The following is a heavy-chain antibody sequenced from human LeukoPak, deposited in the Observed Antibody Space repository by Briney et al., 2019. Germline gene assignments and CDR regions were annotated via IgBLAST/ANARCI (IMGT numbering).Heavy chain of an antibody. V-gene: IGHV3-53*01. D-gene: IGHD1-26*01. CDR2: IYSGGST. CDR3: ATQWELNTKLTDY. J-gene: IGHJ4*02. Sequence: GGSLRLSCAASGFTVSSNYMSWVRQAPGKGLEWVSVIYSGGSTYYADPVKGRFTISRDNSKNTLYLQMNSLRAEDTAVYYCATQWELNTKLTDYWGQGTLVTVSS. CDR1: GFTVSSNY.